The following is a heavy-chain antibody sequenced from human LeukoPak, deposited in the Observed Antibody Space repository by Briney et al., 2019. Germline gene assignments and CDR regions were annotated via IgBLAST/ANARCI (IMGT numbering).Heavy chain of an antibody. D-gene: IGHD3-9*01. CDR1: GFTFSSYA. CDR3: AKFLTGFYYYGMDV. V-gene: IGHV3-23*01. J-gene: IGHJ6*02. CDR2: ISGSGGST. Sequence: PGGSLRLSCAASGFTFSSYAMSWVRQAPGKGLEWVSAISGSGGSTYYADSVKRRFTISRDNSKNTLYLQMNSLRAEDTAVYYCAKFLTGFYYYGMDVWGQGPTVTVSS.